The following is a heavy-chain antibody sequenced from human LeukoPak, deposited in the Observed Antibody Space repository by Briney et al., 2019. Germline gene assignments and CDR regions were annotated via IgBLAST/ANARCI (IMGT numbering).Heavy chain of an antibody. J-gene: IGHJ4*02. D-gene: IGHD2-15*01. CDR1: GYTFTGYY. Sequence: ASVKVSCKASGYTFTGYYMHWVRQAPGQGLEWMGWINPNSGGTNYAQKFQGRVTITRDTSISTAYMELSRLRSDDTAVYYCARDYCSGGSCYFGFDYWGQGTLVTVSS. CDR2: INPNSGGT. CDR3: ARDYCSGGSCYFGFDY. V-gene: IGHV1-2*02.